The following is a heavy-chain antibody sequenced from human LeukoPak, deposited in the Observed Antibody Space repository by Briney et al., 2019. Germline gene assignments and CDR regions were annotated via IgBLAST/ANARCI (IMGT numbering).Heavy chain of an antibody. CDR1: GGSISSYY. CDR2: IYTNGRT. V-gene: IGHV4-4*07. Sequence: PSETLSLTCTVSGGSISSYYWSWIRQPAGKGLEWIGHIYTNGRTNYNPSLKSRVTMSVDTSKNQFSLKLSSVTAADTAVYYCARSSSYYNAFDYWGQGTLVTVSS. D-gene: IGHD3-3*01. CDR3: ARSSSYYNAFDY. J-gene: IGHJ4*02.